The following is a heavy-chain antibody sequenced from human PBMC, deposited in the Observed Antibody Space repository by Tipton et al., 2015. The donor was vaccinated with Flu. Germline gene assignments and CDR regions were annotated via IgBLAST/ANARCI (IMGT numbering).Heavy chain of an antibody. CDR2: IKQDGSEK. D-gene: IGHD3-22*01. CDR3: AREDGAYYDSSGFADY. J-gene: IGHJ4*02. Sequence: SLRLSCAASGFTFSTYWMSWVRQAPGKGLEWVANIKQDGSEKYYVDSVKGRFTISRDNAKNSLHLQMNSLRAEDTAVYYCAREDGAYYDSSGFADYWGQGALVTVSS. CDR1: GFTFSTYW. V-gene: IGHV3-7*01.